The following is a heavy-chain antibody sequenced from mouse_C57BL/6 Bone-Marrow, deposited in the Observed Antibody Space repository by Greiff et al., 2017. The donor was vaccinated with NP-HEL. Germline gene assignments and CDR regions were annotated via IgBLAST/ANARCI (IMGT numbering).Heavy chain of an antibody. Sequence: EVKLVESGGGLVQPGGSMKLSCVASGFTFSNYWMNWVRQSPEKGLEWVAQIRLKSDNYATHYAESVKGRFTISRDDSKSSVYLQMNNLRAEDTGIYYCTGVSTTYAMDYWGQGTSVTVSS. CDR3: TGVSTTYAMDY. CDR2: IRLKSDNYAT. D-gene: IGHD6-1*01. CDR1: GFTFSNYW. J-gene: IGHJ4*01. V-gene: IGHV6-3*01.